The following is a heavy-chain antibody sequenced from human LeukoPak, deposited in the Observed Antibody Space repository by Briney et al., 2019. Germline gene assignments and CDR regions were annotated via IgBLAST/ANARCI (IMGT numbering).Heavy chain of an antibody. V-gene: IGHV7-4-1*02. Sequence: ASVKVSCKASGGTFSSYAMNWVRQAPGQGLEWMGWINTNTGNPTYAQGFTGRFVFSLDTSVSTAYLQISSLKAEDTAVYYCARALDPTEGYCSSTSCYKLRVNDYWGQGTLVTVSS. CDR1: GGTFSSYA. CDR3: ARALDPTEGYCSSTSCYKLRVNDY. D-gene: IGHD2-2*02. CDR2: INTNTGNP. J-gene: IGHJ4*02.